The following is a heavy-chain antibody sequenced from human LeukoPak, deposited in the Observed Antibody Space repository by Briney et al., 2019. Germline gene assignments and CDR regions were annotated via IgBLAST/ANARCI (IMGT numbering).Heavy chain of an antibody. Sequence: PSETLSLTCTVSGGSISSGTYYWGWIRQPPGKGLEWIGSIYHSGSTYYNPSLKSRVTISVDTSKNQFSLKLSSLTAADTAVYYCARDRKYYYHMDVWGKGTTVTISS. D-gene: IGHD1-14*01. CDR2: IYHSGST. J-gene: IGHJ6*03. CDR1: GGSISSGTYY. V-gene: IGHV4-39*07. CDR3: ARDRKYYYHMDV.